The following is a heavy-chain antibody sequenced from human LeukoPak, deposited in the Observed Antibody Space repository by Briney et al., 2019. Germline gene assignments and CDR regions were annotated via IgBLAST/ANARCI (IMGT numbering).Heavy chain of an antibody. CDR1: GYTFTGYY. CDR2: INPNSGGT. V-gene: IGHV1-2*02. J-gene: IGHJ4*02. Sequence: ASVKVSCKASGYTFTGYYMHWVRRAPGQGLEWMGWINPNSGGTNYAQKFQGRVTMTRDTSISTAYMELSRLRSDDTAVYYCARDHIAVAGTGDYWGQGTLVTVSS. CDR3: ARDHIAVAGTGDY. D-gene: IGHD6-19*01.